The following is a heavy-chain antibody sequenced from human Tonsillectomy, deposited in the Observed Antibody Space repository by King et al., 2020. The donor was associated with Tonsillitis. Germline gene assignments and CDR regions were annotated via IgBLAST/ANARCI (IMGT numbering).Heavy chain of an antibody. CDR3: AKAVLPNRDWYFDL. J-gene: IGHJ2*01. D-gene: IGHD1-14*01. CDR2: ISGSGGST. V-gene: IGHV3-23*04. CDR1: GFTFSSYA. Sequence: AQLVESGGGLVQPGGSLRLSGAASGFTFSSYAMSWVRQAPGKGLEWVSGISGSGGSTYYVDSVKGRFTISRDNSKNTLYLQMKSLRAEDTAVYYCAKAVLPNRDWYFDLWGRGTLVTVSS.